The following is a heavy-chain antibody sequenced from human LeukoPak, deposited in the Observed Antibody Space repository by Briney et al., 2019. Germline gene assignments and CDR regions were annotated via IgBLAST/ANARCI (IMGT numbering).Heavy chain of an antibody. Sequence: GGSLRLSCAASGFTFDDYTMHWVRQAPGKGLEWVSLISWDGGNTYYADSVKGRFTISRDNAKNSLYLQMNSLRAEDTAVYYCARDAGPSSGWHNYFDYWGQGTLVTVSS. CDR2: ISWDGGNT. CDR1: GFTFDDYT. V-gene: IGHV3-43*01. J-gene: IGHJ4*02. D-gene: IGHD6-19*01. CDR3: ARDAGPSSGWHNYFDY.